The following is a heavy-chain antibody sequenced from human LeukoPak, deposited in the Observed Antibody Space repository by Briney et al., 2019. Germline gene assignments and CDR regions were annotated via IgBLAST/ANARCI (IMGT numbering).Heavy chain of an antibody. V-gene: IGHV4-39*01. CDR3: SSGSYSEYFQH. CDR2: IYYSGST. CDR1: GGSISSSSYY. D-gene: IGHD3-10*01. Sequence: PSETLSLTCTVPGGSISSSSYYWGWIRQPPGKGLEWIGSIYYSGSTYYNPSLKSRATISVDTSKNQFSLKLSSVTAADTAVYHCSSGSYSEYFQHWGQGILVTVSS. J-gene: IGHJ1*01.